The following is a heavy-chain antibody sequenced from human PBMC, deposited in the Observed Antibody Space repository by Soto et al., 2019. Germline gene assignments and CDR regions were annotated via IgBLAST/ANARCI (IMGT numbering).Heavy chain of an antibody. CDR2: ISSTGSTI. D-gene: IGHD5-12*01. Sequence: GGSLRLSCAASGFTFSSYSMNWVRQAPGKGLEWVSYISSTGSTIYYADSVKGRFTISRDNAKNSLYLQMNSLRAEDTAVYYCARDSGLIGLRPALDAFDIWGQGTMVTVSS. J-gene: IGHJ3*02. V-gene: IGHV3-48*01. CDR3: ARDSGLIGLRPALDAFDI. CDR1: GFTFSSYS.